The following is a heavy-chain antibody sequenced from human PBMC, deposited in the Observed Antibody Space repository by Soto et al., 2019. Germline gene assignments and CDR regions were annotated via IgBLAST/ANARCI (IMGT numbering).Heavy chain of an antibody. CDR2: IYYSGST. D-gene: IGHD3-10*01. CDR1: GGSISSYY. CDR3: ARIPKSASMVRGAWYYFDY. Sequence: NPSETLSLTCTVSGGSISSYYWSWIRQPPGKGLEWIGYIYYSGSTNYNPSLKSRVTISVDTSKNQFSLKLSSVTAADTAVYYCARIPKSASMVRGAWYYFDYWGQGTLVTVSS. J-gene: IGHJ4*02. V-gene: IGHV4-59*01.